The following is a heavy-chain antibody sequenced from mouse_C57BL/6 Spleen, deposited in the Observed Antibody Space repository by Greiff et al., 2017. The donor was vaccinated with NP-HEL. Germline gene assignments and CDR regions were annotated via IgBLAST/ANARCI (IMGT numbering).Heavy chain of an antibody. CDR3: ARSYYDRSPYAMDY. CDR2: IYPSDSET. CDR1: GYTFTSYW. D-gene: IGHD2-4*01. Sequence: QVHVKQPGAELVRPGSSVKLSCKASGYTFTSYWMDWVKQRPGQGLEWIGNIYPSDSETHYNQKFKDKATLTVDKSSSTAYMQLSSLTSEDSAVYYCARSYYDRSPYAMDYWGQGTSVTVSS. J-gene: IGHJ4*01. V-gene: IGHV1-61*01.